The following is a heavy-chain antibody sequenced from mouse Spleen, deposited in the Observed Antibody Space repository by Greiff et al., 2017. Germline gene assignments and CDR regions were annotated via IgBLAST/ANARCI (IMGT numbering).Heavy chain of an antibody. CDR3: ARDGRYYAMDY. CDR1: GYSITSGYY. V-gene: IGHV3-6*01. CDR2: ISYDGSN. J-gene: IGHJ4*01. Sequence: EVKLMESGPGLVKPSQSLSLTCSVTGYSITSGYYWNWIRQFPGNKLEWMGYISYDGSNNYNPSLKNRISITRDTSKNQFFLKLNSVTTEDTATYYCARDGRYYAMDYWGQGTSVTVSS.